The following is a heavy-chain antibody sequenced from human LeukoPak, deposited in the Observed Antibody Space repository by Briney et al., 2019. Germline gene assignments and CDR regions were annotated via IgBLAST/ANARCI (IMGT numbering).Heavy chain of an antibody. CDR3: ARGVAGTAGLDY. J-gene: IGHJ4*02. CDR1: GFTFSSYA. D-gene: IGHD6-19*01. V-gene: IGHV3-30*04. CDR2: ISYDGSNK. Sequence: PGGSLRLSCAASGFTFSSYAMHWVRQAPGKGLEWVAVISYDGSNKYYANSVKGRFTISRDNSKNTLYLQMNSLRAEDTAVYYCARGVAGTAGLDYWGQGTLVTVSS.